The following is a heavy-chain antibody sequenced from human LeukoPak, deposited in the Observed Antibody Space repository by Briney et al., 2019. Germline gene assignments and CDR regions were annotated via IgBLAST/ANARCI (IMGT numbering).Heavy chain of an antibody. J-gene: IGHJ4*02. Sequence: GRSLRLSCAASGFTFDDYAMHWVRQAPGKGLEWVANIKQDGSEKYYVDSVKGRFTISRDNAKNSLYLQMNTLRAEDTAVYYCARRAITMVRGVRPYFFDYWGQGTLVTVSS. CDR2: IKQDGSEK. CDR3: ARRAITMVRGVRPYFFDY. D-gene: IGHD3-10*01. V-gene: IGHV3-7*01. CDR1: GFTFDDYA.